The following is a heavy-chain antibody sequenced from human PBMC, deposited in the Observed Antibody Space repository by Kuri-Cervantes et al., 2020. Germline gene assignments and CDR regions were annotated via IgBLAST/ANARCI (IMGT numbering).Heavy chain of an antibody. V-gene: IGHV3-53*04. J-gene: IGHJ6*03. CDR2: IYSGGST. CDR1: GFTFGDYG. Sequence: GESLKISCTGSGFTFGDYGMSWVRQAPGKGLEWVSVIYSGGSTYYADSVKGRFTISRHNSKNTLYLQMNSLRAEDTAVYYCAKEYSSGWFYYYYMDVWGKGTTVTVSS. D-gene: IGHD6-19*01. CDR3: AKEYSSGWFYYYYMDV.